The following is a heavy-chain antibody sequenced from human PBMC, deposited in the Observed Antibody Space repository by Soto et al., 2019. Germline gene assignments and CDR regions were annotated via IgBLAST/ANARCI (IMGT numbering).Heavy chain of an antibody. V-gene: IGHV1-8*01. CDR1: GYSFTSLD. J-gene: IGHJ4*02. CDR2: MQPSSGRT. CDR3: AGGVTAGVDY. D-gene: IGHD1-26*01. Sequence: ASVKVSCKASGYSFTSLDINWVRQTTGQGLEWMGWMQPSSGRTGYAQKFQGRVTMTRDTSINTAYMELSSLRSDDTAFYYCAGGVTAGVDYWGEGTLVTVS.